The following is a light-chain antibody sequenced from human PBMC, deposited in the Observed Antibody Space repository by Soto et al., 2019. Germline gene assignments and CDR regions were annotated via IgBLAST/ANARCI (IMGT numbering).Light chain of an antibody. V-gene: IGKV3-20*01. CDR1: QTISSTY. CDR3: QHYGSSLPIT. J-gene: IGKJ3*01. Sequence: EIVLTQSPGTLSLSPGKRATLSCRASQTISSTYLAWYQQRPGQAPRLLIYGASSRATGIPDRFSGRGSGTDFALIISRLQPEDFAVYYCQHYGSSLPITFGPGTKVDI. CDR2: GAS.